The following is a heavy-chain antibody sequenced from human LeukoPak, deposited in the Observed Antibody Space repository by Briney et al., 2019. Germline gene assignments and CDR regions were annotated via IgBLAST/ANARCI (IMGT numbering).Heavy chain of an antibody. CDR2: IYYSGST. V-gene: IGHV4-39*07. Sequence: PSETLSLTCTVSGGSISSSSYYWGWIRQPPGQGLEWIGSIYYSGSTYYNPSLKSRVTISVDTSKNQFSLKLSSVTAADTAVYYCARMGGNWNDETWGQGTLVTVSS. CDR3: ARMGGNWNDET. J-gene: IGHJ5*02. D-gene: IGHD1-1*01. CDR1: GGSISSSSYY.